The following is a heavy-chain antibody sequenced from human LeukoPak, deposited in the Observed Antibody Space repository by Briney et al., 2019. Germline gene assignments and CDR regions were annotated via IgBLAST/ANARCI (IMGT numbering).Heavy chain of an antibody. D-gene: IGHD2-15*01. CDR3: ARGGSGFESFDY. V-gene: IGHV5-51*01. J-gene: IGHJ4*02. Sequence: PGESLKISCQGFGYTFTTYWIGWVRQMPGKGLEWMGIVYPADSDTRYSPSFRGQVTISADKSISTAYLQWRSLKASDTAMYYCARGGSGFESFDYWGQGTLVTVSS. CDR2: VYPADSDT. CDR1: GYTFTTYW.